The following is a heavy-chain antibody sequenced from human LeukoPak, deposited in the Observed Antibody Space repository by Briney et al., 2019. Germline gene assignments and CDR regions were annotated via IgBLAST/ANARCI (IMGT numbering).Heavy chain of an antibody. J-gene: IGHJ4*02. CDR1: GFNFDDYG. V-gene: IGHV3-20*04. D-gene: IGHD6-19*01. CDR3: ARFGAVAGFFDY. Sequence: PGGSLRLSCEASGFNFDDYGMSWVRQAPGKGLEWVSGITWNGDSTGYADSVKGRFTISRDNAKNSLSLQMNSLRAEDTAVYYCARFGAVAGFFDYWGQGTLVTVSS. CDR2: ITWNGDST.